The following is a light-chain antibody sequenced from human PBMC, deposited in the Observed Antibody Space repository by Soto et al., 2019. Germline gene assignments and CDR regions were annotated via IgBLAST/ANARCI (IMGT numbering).Light chain of an antibody. CDR1: SSDVGGYNY. V-gene: IGLV2-14*03. CDR3: CSYTSSSTYV. J-gene: IGLJ1*01. CDR2: DVT. Sequence: QPVLTQPPSVSGSPGQSITFSCTGTSSDVGGYNYVSWYQQHPGKAPKLMIYDVTNRPSGVSDRFSGSKSGNTASLTISGLQAEDEADYYCCSYTSSSTYVFGTGTKVTVL.